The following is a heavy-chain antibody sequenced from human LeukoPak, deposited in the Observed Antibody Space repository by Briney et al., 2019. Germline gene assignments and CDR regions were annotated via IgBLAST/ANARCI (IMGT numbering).Heavy chain of an antibody. D-gene: IGHD4-17*01. CDR2: ISNSGGLT. J-gene: IGHJ2*01. CDR3: ARPPFGNYGVMHFAL. V-gene: IGHV3-23*01. Sequence: GGSLRLSCAASGFTFSSYAMNWVRQAPGKGPEWVSGISNSGGLTYFADSVKGRFTISRDNSKNTLYLQMNSLRVEDTAVYYCARPPFGNYGVMHFALWGRGTLVTVSS. CDR1: GFTFSSYA.